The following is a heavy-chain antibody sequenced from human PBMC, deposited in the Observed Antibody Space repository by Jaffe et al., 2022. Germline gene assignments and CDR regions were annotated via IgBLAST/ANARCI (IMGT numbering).Heavy chain of an antibody. CDR3: VYDSSGYVEY. CDR2: IYHSGST. Sequence: QVQLQESGPGLVKPSETLSLTCAVSGYSISSGYYWGWIRQPPGKGLEWIGSIYHSGSTYYNPSLKSRVTISVDTSKNQFSLKLSSVTAADTAVYYCVYDSSGYVEYWGQGTLVTVSS. V-gene: IGHV4-38-2*01. J-gene: IGHJ4*02. CDR1: GYSISSGYY. D-gene: IGHD3-22*01.